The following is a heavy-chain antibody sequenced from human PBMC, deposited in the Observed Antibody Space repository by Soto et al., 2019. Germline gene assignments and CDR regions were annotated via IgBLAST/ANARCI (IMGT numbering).Heavy chain of an antibody. CDR1: GFTFSSYW. CDR3: AREVRYYYDMDV. CDR2: IKQDGSEK. Sequence: EVQLVESGGGLVQPGGSLRLSCAASGFTFSSYWMSLVRQAPGKGREWVANIKQDGSEKYYVDSVKGRFTISRDNAKNSLYLQMNSVRAEDAAVYYCAREVRYYYDMDVWGKGTTVTVSS. J-gene: IGHJ6*03. V-gene: IGHV3-7*01.